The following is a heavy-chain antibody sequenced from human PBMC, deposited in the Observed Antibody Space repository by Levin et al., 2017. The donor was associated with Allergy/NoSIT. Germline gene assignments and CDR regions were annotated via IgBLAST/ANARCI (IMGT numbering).Heavy chain of an antibody. J-gene: IGHJ4*02. Sequence: GSLRLSCTVSGGSISSSSYYWGWIRQPPGKGLEWIGSIYYSGSTYYNPSLRSRVTISVDTSKNQFSLKLSSVTAADTALYYCASTSGQWLVHFDYWGQGTLVTVSS. D-gene: IGHD6-19*01. CDR2: IYYSGST. V-gene: IGHV4-39*01. CDR1: GGSISSSSYY. CDR3: ASTSGQWLVHFDY.